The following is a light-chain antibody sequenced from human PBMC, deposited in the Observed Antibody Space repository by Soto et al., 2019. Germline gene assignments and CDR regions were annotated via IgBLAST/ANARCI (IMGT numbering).Light chain of an antibody. J-gene: IGKJ1*01. CDR2: GAS. CDR1: QSVSSN. CDR3: QQYGSSPET. Sequence: EIVMPQSPATLSVSPGERSTLSCRASQSVSSNLAWYQQKPGQAPRLLIYGASTRATGIPARFSGSGSGTEFTLTISRLEPEDFAVYYCQQYGSSPETFGQGTKVDIK. V-gene: IGKV3-15*01.